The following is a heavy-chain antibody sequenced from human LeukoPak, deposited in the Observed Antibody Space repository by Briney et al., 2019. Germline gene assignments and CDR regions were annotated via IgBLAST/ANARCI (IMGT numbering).Heavy chain of an antibody. CDR3: ASSINMLVVSWFDP. D-gene: IGHD3-22*01. CDR1: GDTFSNYA. CDR2: IIPILGIA. J-gene: IGHJ5*02. V-gene: IGHV1-69*04. Sequence: ASVKVSCKASGDTFSNYAFNWVRQAPGQGLEWMGRIIPILGIANYAQKFQGRVTIIADKSTSTAYMELSSLRSEDTAVYYCASSINMLVVSWFDPWGQGTLVTVSS.